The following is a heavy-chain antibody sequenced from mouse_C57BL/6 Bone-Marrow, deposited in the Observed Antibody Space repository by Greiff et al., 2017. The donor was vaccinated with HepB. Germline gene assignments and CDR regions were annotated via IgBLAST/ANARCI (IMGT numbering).Heavy chain of an antibody. CDR1: GFTFSNYW. CDR3: TVYYDYDEKFAY. J-gene: IGHJ3*01. V-gene: IGHV6-3*01. CDR2: IRLKSDNYAT. D-gene: IGHD2-4*01. Sequence: EVKLMESGGGLVQPGGSMKLSCVASGFTFSNYWMNWVRQSPEKGLEWVAQIRLKSDNYATHYAESVKGRFTISRDDSKSSVYLQMNNLRAEDTGIYYCTVYYDYDEKFAYWGQGTLVTVSA.